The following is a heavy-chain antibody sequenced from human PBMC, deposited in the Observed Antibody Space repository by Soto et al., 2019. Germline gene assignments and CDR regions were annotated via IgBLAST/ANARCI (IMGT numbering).Heavy chain of an antibody. CDR1: GYTFTSYG. CDR2: ISAYNGNT. J-gene: IGHJ4*02. D-gene: IGHD3-9*01. CDR3: ARDLGLIYYDTLTGYSGLGY. V-gene: IGHV1-18*04. Sequence: ASVKVSCKASGYTFTSYGISWARQAPGQGLEWMGWISAYNGNTNYAQKLQGRVTMTTDTSTSTAYMELRSLRSDDTAVYYCARDLGLIYYDTLTGYSGLGYWGQGTLVTVSS.